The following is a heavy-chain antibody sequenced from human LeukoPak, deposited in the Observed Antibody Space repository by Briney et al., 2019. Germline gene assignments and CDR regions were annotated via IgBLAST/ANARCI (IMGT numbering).Heavy chain of an antibody. D-gene: IGHD5-24*01. V-gene: IGHV3-9*01. CDR1: GFTFDDYA. Sequence: GGSLRLSCAASGFTFDDYAMHWVRQAPGKGLEWVSGISWNSGSIGYADSVKGRFTISRDNAKNSLYLQMNSLRAEDTALYYCAKDSRWLQSNAFDIWGRGTMVTVSS. CDR2: ISWNSGSI. J-gene: IGHJ3*02. CDR3: AKDSRWLQSNAFDI.